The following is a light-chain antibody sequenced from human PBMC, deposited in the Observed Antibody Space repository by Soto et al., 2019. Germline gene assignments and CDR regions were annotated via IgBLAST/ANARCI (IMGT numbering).Light chain of an antibody. CDR2: RAS. V-gene: IGKV1-5*01. CDR1: QNINTW. J-gene: IGKJ1*01. CDR3: QHYNSYSEA. Sequence: DIQMTQSPSTLSASVGDRVTITCRASQNINTWVAWYQQKPGKAPNLLIYRASSLESGVPSRFSGSGSGTEFTLTISSLQPDDFATYYCQHYNSYSEAFGQGTKVDIK.